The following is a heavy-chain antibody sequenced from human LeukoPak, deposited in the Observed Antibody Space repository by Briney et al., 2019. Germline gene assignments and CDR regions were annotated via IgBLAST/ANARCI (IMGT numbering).Heavy chain of an antibody. Sequence: GGSLRLSCSASGFSFSNYAMHWVRQAPGKGLEYVSAISSNGAGTNYADSVKGRFTISRDNSKNTLYLQVSSLRAEDTAVYYCVKPISGNYYNPGYFDYWGQGTLVTVSS. CDR1: GFSFSNYA. V-gene: IGHV3-64D*06. J-gene: IGHJ4*02. CDR3: VKPISGNYYNPGYFDY. D-gene: IGHD3-10*01. CDR2: ISSNGAGT.